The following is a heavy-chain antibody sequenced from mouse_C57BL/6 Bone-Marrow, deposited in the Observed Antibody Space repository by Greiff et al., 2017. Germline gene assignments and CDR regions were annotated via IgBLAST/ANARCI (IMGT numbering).Heavy chain of an antibody. V-gene: IGHV5-6*01. CDR2: ISSGGSYT. D-gene: IGHD1-1*01. J-gene: IGHJ3*01. CDR1: GFTFSSYG. Sequence: EVQRVESGGDLVKPGGSLKLSGAASGFTFSSYGMSWVRQTPDKRLEWVATISSGGSYTYYPDSVKGRFIISRDNAKNTLYLQMSSLKSEDTAMYYCSSTSYYGNSTFAYWGQGTLVTVSA. CDR3: SSTSYYGNSTFAY.